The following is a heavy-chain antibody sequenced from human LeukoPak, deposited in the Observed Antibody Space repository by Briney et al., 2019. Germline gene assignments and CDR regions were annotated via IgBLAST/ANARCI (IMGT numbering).Heavy chain of an antibody. CDR3: ARARGIAVAGYYFDY. V-gene: IGHV1-69*10. Sequence: SSVKVSCKASGGTFSSYTISWVRQAPGQGLEWMGGIIPILGIANYAQKFQGRVTITADKSTSTAYMELSSLRSEDTAVYYCARARGIAVAGYYFDYWGQGTLVTVSS. J-gene: IGHJ4*02. D-gene: IGHD6-19*01. CDR1: GGTFSSYT. CDR2: IIPILGIA.